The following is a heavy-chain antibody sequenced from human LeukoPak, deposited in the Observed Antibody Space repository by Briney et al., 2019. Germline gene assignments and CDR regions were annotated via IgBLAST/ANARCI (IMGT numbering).Heavy chain of an antibody. CDR2: INPNSGGT. CDR3: ARGYCSGGSCCSVENWFDP. V-gene: IGHV1-2*06. CDR1: GYTFTGYY. D-gene: IGHD2-15*01. J-gene: IGHJ5*02. Sequence: GAAVKVSCKAAGYTFTGYYMFWVRQAPGQGLEWMGRINPNSGGTNYAQKFQGRVTMTRDTSISTAYMELGRLRSDDTAVYYCARGYCSGGSCCSVENWFDPWGQGTLVTVSS.